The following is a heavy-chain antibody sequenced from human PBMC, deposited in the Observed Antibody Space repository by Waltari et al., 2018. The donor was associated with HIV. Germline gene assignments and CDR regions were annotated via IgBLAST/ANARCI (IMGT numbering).Heavy chain of an antibody. CDR1: GFTLGDYA. CDR3: TKGRMTTDY. J-gene: IGHJ4*02. D-gene: IGHD4-17*01. Sequence: EVQQVESGVGLVQPGRSLRLSCTDSGFTLGDYAMSWFRQAPGKGLEWVGCIRSKAYGGTTEYAASVKGRFTISRDDSRSIAYLQMNSLQTEDTAVYYCTKGRMTTDYWGQGTLVTVSS. V-gene: IGHV3-49*03. CDR2: IRSKAYGGTT.